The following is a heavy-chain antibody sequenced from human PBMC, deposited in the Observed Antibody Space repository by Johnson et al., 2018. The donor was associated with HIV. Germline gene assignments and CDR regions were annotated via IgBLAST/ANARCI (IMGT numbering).Heavy chain of an antibody. CDR3: ARAVLVGATNADAFDI. J-gene: IGHJ3*02. CDR1: GFTFSSYA. D-gene: IGHD1-26*01. CDR2: IGTAGDT. Sequence: VQLVESGGGLVQPGGSLRLSCAASGFTFSSYAMHWVRQATGKGLEWVSAIGTAGDTYYPGSVKGRFPISRDNSKNTLYLQMNSLRAEDTAVYYCARAVLVGATNADAFDIWGQGTMVTVSS. V-gene: IGHV3-13*01.